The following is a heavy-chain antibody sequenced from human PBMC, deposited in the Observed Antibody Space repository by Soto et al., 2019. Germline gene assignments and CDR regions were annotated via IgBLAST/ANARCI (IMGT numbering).Heavy chain of an antibody. CDR3: AKGLSGSGAYQWFDP. Sequence: QPGGSLRPSCAASAFTFSRFAMSWVRQTPGNGLEGVSAISGGGDNTFYADSVKGRFTISRDNSKNTLYLQMNGLRVEDTAVYYCAKGLSGSGAYQWFDPWGQGTLVTVS. CDR2: ISGGGDNT. D-gene: IGHD3-10*01. V-gene: IGHV3-23*01. J-gene: IGHJ5*02. CDR1: AFTFSRFA.